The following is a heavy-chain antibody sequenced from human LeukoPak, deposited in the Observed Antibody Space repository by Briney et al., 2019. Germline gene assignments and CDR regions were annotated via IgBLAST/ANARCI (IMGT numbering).Heavy chain of an antibody. J-gene: IGHJ4*02. Sequence: PGGSLRLSCTVSGFSFRNYGMHWVRQAPGKGLEWVAFIRKDGNNEKHADFLRGRFSISRDNSMNTVYLQMTSLTFDDTAVYFCATIELDYYFDDWGQGTLVTVSS. CDR2: IRKDGNNE. D-gene: IGHD2-8*02. CDR3: ATIELDYYFDD. V-gene: IGHV3-30*02. CDR1: GFSFRNYG.